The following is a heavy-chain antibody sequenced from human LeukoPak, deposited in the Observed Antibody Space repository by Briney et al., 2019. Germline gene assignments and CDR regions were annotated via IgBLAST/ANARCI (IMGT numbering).Heavy chain of an antibody. CDR2: IRYDGSNK. CDR1: GFTYSSYG. D-gene: IGHD2-2*01. V-gene: IGHV3-30*02. Sequence: GGSLRLSCAASGFTYSSYGMHWVRQAPGKGLEWVAFIRYDGSNKYYADSVKGRFTISRDNSKNTLYLQMNSLRAEDTAVYYCARDHQGQYQLLNSLDYWGQGTLVTVSS. J-gene: IGHJ4*02. CDR3: ARDHQGQYQLLNSLDY.